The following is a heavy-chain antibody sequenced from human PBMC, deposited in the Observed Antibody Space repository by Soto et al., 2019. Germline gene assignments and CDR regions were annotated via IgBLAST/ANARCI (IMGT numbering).Heavy chain of an antibody. CDR1: GGTFSSYA. CDR2: IIPIFGTA. Sequence: QVQLVQSGAEVKKPGSSVKVSCKASGGTFSSYAISWVQQAPGQGLEWMGGIIPIFGTANYAQKFQGRVRITADESTSTAYMEMSSLRSENTAVYYCARGARDDFWSGYYIGYYFDYWGQGTLDTVSS. V-gene: IGHV1-69*01. J-gene: IGHJ4*02. CDR3: ARGARDDFWSGYYIGYYFDY. D-gene: IGHD3-3*01.